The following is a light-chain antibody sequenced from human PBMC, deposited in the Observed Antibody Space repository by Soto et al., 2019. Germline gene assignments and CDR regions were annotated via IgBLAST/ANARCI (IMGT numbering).Light chain of an antibody. CDR2: GAS. CDR3: QQHGSSPRT. V-gene: IGKV3-20*01. CDR1: QSVSNSY. J-gene: IGKJ1*01. Sequence: EIVLTQSPGTLSLSPGERATLSCRASQSVSNSYLAWYQQKPGQAPRLLIYGASSRATGIPDRFSASGSGTDFTLTITRLEPEDCAVYYCQQHGSSPRTFGQGTKVDIK.